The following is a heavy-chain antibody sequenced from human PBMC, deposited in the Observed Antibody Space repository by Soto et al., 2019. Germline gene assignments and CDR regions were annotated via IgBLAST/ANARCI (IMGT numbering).Heavy chain of an antibody. CDR1: ICLYGYY. J-gene: IGHJ4*02. V-gene: IGHV4-39*01. CDR3: MNYNSGWEY. D-gene: IGHD5-12*01. CDR2: ISYSGST. Sequence: ICLYGYYWGWIRQPPGKGLEWIGIISYSGSTYYSPSLKSRVTISADTSKNQFSLRLSSVTAADKAVFHGMNYNSGWEYWGQG.